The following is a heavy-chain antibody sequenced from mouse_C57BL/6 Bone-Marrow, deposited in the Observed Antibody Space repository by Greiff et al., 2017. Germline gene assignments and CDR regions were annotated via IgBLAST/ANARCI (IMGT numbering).Heavy chain of an antibody. D-gene: IGHD2-4*01. CDR3: ARKGTMINYAMDY. CDR1: GFSLTSYG. J-gene: IGHJ4*01. CDR2: IWSGGST. Sequence: QVQLKESGPGLVQPSQSLSITCTVSGFSLTSYGVHWVRQSPGKGLEWLGVIWSGGSTDYNAAFISRLSISKDNSKSQVFFKMKSLQADDTSIYYCARKGTMINYAMDYWGQGTSVTVSS. V-gene: IGHV2-2*01.